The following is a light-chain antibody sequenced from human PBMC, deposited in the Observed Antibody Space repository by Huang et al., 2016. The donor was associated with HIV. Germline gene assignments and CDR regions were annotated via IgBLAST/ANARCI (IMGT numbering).Light chain of an antibody. Sequence: DIQMTQSPSSLSASVGDRVTITCQASQDISDYLNWYKQKRGKAPKLLIYDASNLETGVPSRFGGSGCWTDFVFTSSSLQPEDIATYYCQQYSDLRAFGPGTKVDIQ. V-gene: IGKV1-33*01. CDR1: QDISDY. J-gene: IGKJ3*01. CDR2: DAS. CDR3: QQYSDLRA.